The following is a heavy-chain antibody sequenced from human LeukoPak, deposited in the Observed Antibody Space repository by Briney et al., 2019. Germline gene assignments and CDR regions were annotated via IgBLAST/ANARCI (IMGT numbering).Heavy chain of an antibody. J-gene: IGHJ3*02. CDR2: INPSGGST. D-gene: IGHD2-15*01. CDR3: ARVPDCSGGSCRHAFDI. Sequence: ASVKVSCKASGYSFTSYYIHWVRQAPGQGLEWMGIINPSGGSTSYAQKFQGRVTMTRDKYTSTVFIELSSLRSEDTAVYFCARVPDCSGGSCRHAFDIWGQGTMVTVSS. CDR1: GYSFTSYY. V-gene: IGHV1-46*01.